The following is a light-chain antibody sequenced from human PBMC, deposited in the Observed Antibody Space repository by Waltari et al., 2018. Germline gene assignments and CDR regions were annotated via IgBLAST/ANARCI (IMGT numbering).Light chain of an antibody. CDR2: EVF. CDR3: CSYAGRGTYV. Sequence: QSALTQPASVSGTPGQSITISCSGTTSDVGSYELVSWYQQHPGEAPKLLICEVFKRPPDTSRRFSGAKSGSTASLTISGLQPEDEADYYCCSYAGRGTYVFGSGTKVTVL. V-gene: IGLV2-23*02. CDR1: TSDVGSYEL. J-gene: IGLJ1*01.